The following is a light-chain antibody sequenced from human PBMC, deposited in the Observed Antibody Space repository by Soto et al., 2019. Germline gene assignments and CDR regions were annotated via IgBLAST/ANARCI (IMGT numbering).Light chain of an antibody. J-gene: IGKJ5*01. CDR1: QSISSY. V-gene: IGKV1-39*01. Sequence: DIQMTQSPSSLSASVGDRVTITCRASQSISSYLNWYQQKPGKAPKLLIYAASSVHSGVPSRFSGSGSGTDFTLTISSLQPDDVATYYCQQNYSTPSFTFGQGTRLEIK. CDR3: QQNYSTPSFT. CDR2: AAS.